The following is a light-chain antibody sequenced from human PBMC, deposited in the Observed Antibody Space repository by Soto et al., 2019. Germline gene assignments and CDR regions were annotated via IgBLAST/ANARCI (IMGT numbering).Light chain of an antibody. J-gene: IGLJ1*01. V-gene: IGLV2-14*01. Sequence: QSALTQPASVSGSPGQSITISCTGTSSDVGGYNYVSWYQQHPGKAPKLMIYDVSNRPSGVSNRFSGSKSGNTASLTISGLQAEDEADYYCSSSTTISTLVFGTGTKLTVL. CDR1: SSDVGGYNY. CDR3: SSSTTISTLV. CDR2: DVS.